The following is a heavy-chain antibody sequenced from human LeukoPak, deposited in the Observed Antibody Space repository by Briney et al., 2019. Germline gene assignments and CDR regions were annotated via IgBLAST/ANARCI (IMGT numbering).Heavy chain of an antibody. D-gene: IGHD3-22*01. CDR3: ASHYYYDSSGSYNWFDP. Sequence: ASVKVSCKASGYTFTSYYMHWVRQAPGQGLEWMGIINPSGGSTSYAQKFQGRVTITADKSTSTAYMELSSLRSEDTAVYYCASHYYYDSSGSYNWFDPWGQGTLVTVSS. CDR1: GYTFTSYY. CDR2: INPSGGST. J-gene: IGHJ5*02. V-gene: IGHV1-46*01.